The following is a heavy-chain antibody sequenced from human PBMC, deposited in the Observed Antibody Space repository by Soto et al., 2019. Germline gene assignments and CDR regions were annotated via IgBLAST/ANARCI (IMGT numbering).Heavy chain of an antibody. V-gene: IGHV4-59*01. Sequence: QVQLQESGPGLVKPSETLSLTCTVSGGSISSYYWSWIRQPPGKGLEWIRYIYYSGSTNYNPSLKSRVTLSVDTSTNHFSLKMSSVTAADTAVYYCARLATRYYFDYWGQGTLVTVSS. J-gene: IGHJ4*02. CDR3: ARLATRYYFDY. CDR2: IYYSGST. CDR1: GGSISSYY. D-gene: IGHD1-1*01.